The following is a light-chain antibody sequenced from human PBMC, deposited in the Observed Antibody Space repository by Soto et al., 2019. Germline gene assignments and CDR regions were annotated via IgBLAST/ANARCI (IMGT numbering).Light chain of an antibody. CDR3: MQSIQVPIT. CDR1: QTISGY. V-gene: IGKV1-39*01. Sequence: DLQLTQYHSSLSATVGDRVTITCRASQTISGYLNWYQQKPGKAPELLIYAASYLGNGVPSRFSGSGSGTDFTLKISRVEAEDVGVYYCMQSIQVPITFGQGTRLEI. J-gene: IGKJ5*01. CDR2: AAS.